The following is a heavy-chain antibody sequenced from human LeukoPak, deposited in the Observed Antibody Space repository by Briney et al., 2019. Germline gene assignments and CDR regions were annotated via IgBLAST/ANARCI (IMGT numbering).Heavy chain of an antibody. CDR2: IYSGGNT. CDR3: ARQQDTTNPGY. Sequence: GVPRRLSSPASGVTGGSNYMNWLRPAPRKGKEWVSIIYSGGNTYYADSVKGRFTISRDNSKNTLYLQMNGLRAKDTAVYYCARQQDTTNPGYWGQGTLVTVSS. J-gene: IGHJ4*02. V-gene: IGHV3-66*04. CDR1: GVTGGSNY. D-gene: IGHD5-18*01.